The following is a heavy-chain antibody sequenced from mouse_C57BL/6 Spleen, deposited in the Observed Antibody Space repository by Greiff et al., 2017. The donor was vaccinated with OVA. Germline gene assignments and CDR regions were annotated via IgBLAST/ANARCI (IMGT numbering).Heavy chain of an antibody. V-gene: IGHV2-6-1*01. Sequence: QLKESGPGLVAPSQSLSITCTVSGFSLTSYGVHWVRQPPGKGLEWLVVIWSDGSTTYNSALKSRLSISKDNSKSQVFLKMNSLQTDDTAMYYCARHKRSDYYAMDYWGQGTSVTVSS. J-gene: IGHJ4*01. CDR3: ARHKRSDYYAMDY. CDR1: GFSLTSYG. CDR2: IWSDGST.